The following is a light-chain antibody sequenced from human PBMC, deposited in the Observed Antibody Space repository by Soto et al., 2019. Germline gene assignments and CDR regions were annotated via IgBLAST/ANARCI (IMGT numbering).Light chain of an antibody. Sequence: EIVMTQSPATLSVSPGERATLSCRASQSLSTNLAWYQQKPGQAPRLLIYGASTRATGIPARFSGSGSGTEFTLTIGSLQSEDFAVYYCQQYNNWPLYTFGQGTKLEIK. CDR2: GAS. CDR1: QSLSTN. J-gene: IGKJ2*01. V-gene: IGKV3-15*01. CDR3: QQYNNWPLYT.